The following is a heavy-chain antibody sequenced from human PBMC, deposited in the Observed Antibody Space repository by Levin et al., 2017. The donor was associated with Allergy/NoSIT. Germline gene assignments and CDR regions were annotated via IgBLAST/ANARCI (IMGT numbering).Heavy chain of an antibody. V-gene: IGHV3-30-3*01. D-gene: IGHD6-19*01. Sequence: GGSLRLSCAASGFTFSSYAMHWVRQAPGKGLEWVAVISYDGSNKYYADSVKGRFTISRDNSKNTLYLQMNSLRAEDTAVYYCARAVAGTFDYWGQGTLVTVSS. CDR2: ISYDGSNK. CDR1: GFTFSSYA. J-gene: IGHJ4*02. CDR3: ARAVAGTFDY.